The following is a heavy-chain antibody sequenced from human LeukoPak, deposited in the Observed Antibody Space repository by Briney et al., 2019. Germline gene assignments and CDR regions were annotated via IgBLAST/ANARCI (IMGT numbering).Heavy chain of an antibody. V-gene: IGHV3-30*02. D-gene: IGHD6-19*01. CDR2: IRFDGNNK. CDR1: GFTFSSYG. J-gene: IGHJ4*02. CDR3: ARAAPSIIAVAEIPDY. Sequence: GGSLRLSCAASGFTFSSYGMNWVRQAPGKGLEWVTFIRFDGNNKYYADSVKGRFTISRDNSKNTLYLQMTSLRAEDTAVYYCARAAPSIIAVAEIPDYWGQGTLVAVSS.